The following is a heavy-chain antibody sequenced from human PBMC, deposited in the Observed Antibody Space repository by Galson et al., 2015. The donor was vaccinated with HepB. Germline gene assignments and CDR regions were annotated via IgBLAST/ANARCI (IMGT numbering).Heavy chain of an antibody. V-gene: IGHV1-18*01. J-gene: IGHJ5*02. CDR1: GYTFNTYG. CDR3: ARGALVVAVGATQNNWFDP. Sequence: SVKVSCKASGYTFNTYGISWVRKAPGQGLEWVGWISPHNRYTNYAQNFQGRVTMTTDTSTTTAYMELRSLKSDDTAVYYCARGALVVAVGATQNNWFDPWGRGTLVTVSS. D-gene: IGHD2-15*01. CDR2: ISPHNRYT.